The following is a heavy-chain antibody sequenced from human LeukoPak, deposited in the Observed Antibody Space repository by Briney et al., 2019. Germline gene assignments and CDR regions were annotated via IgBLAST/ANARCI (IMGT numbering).Heavy chain of an antibody. D-gene: IGHD6-13*01. CDR1: GFTFSSYA. CDR2: IWYDGSNK. V-gene: IGHV3-33*08. CDR3: ARVRDSSSWYGGFDY. J-gene: IGHJ4*02. Sequence: GRSLRLSCAASGFTFSSYAMHWVRQAPGKGLEWEAVIWYDGSNKYYADSVKGRFTISRDNSKNTLYLQMNSLRAEDTAVYYCARVRDSSSWYGGFDYWGQGTLVTVSS.